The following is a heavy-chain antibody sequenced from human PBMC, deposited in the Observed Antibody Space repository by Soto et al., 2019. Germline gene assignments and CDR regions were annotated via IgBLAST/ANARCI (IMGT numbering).Heavy chain of an antibody. CDR3: AGGDTYYAMGV. Sequence: QLQLVESGGGVVQPGRSLRLSCAASGFTFSNYILHWVRQAPGKGLEWVAFISYDGSNKDYADSMKGRFTISRDNSKNTLYLQLSSLRPEDTAAYYCAGGDTYYAMGVWGQGTTVTVSS. CDR1: GFTFSNYI. J-gene: IGHJ6*02. V-gene: IGHV3-30-3*01. D-gene: IGHD5-18*01. CDR2: ISYDGSNK.